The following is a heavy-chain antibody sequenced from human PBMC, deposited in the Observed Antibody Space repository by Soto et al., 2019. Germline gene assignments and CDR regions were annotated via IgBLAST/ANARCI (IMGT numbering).Heavy chain of an antibody. Sequence: EVQLVESGGGLVQPGGSLRLSCAASGFTVSSNYMSWVRQAPGKGLEWVSVIYSGGSTYYADSVKGRFTISRHNSKNTLYLQMNXLRAEXTAVYYCARVGYSGYNDAFDIWGQGTMVTVSS. D-gene: IGHD5-12*01. CDR3: ARVGYSGYNDAFDI. V-gene: IGHV3-53*04. J-gene: IGHJ3*02. CDR2: IYSGGST. CDR1: GFTVSSNY.